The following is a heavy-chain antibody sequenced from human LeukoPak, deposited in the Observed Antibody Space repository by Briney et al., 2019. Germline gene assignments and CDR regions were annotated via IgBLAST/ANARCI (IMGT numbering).Heavy chain of an antibody. CDR3: AGGGRHRRFDF. D-gene: IGHD3-16*02. Sequence: GGSLRLSCAASGFTVSINYMSWVRQAPGKGLQFVSVIYSSGITYYAASVKGRFTISRDNYNNPLCPQINSLRAEDPAVHCCAGGGRHRRFDFWGQGNLVTVSS. J-gene: IGHJ4*02. V-gene: IGHV3-53*01. CDR2: IYSSGIT. CDR1: GFTVSINY.